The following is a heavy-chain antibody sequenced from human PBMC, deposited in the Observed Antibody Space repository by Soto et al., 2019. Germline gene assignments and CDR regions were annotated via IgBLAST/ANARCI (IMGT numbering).Heavy chain of an antibody. D-gene: IGHD2-2*03. CDR1: GFTFSNAW. Sequence: GGSLRLSCAASGFTFSNAWMSWVRQAPGKGLEWVGRIKSKTDGGTTDYAAPVKGRFTISRDDSKNTLYLQMNSLKTEDTAVYYCTTGLLDIVVVPAAMDPDYWGQGTLVTVSS. J-gene: IGHJ4*02. CDR3: TTGLLDIVVVPAAMDPDY. V-gene: IGHV3-15*01. CDR2: IKSKTDGGTT.